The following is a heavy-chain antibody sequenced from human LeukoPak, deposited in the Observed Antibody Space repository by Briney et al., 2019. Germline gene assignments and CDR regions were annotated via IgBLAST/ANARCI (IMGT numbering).Heavy chain of an antibody. V-gene: IGHV3-11*01. D-gene: IGHD3-22*01. CDR2: ISSSGSTI. J-gene: IGHJ4*02. Sequence: GGSLRLSCAASGYTFSDYYMSWIRQAPGKGLEWVSYISSSGSTIYYADSVKGRFTISRDNAKNSLYLQMNSLRAEDTAVYYCARDRYYDSSGYYGYWGQGTLVTVSS. CDR3: ARDRYYDSSGYYGY. CDR1: GYTFSDYY.